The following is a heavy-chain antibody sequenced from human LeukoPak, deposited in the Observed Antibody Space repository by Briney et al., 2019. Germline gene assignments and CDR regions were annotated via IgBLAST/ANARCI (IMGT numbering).Heavy chain of an antibody. V-gene: IGHV1-69*01. CDR3: ARSVDSSGWPYYYYGMDV. Sequence: SVKVSCKASGGAFSSYAISWVRQAPGQGLEWMGGIIPIFGTANYAQKFQGRVTITADESTSTAYMELSSLRSEDTAVYYCARSVDSSGWPYYYYGMDVWGQGTTVTVSS. CDR1: GGAFSSYA. J-gene: IGHJ6*02. D-gene: IGHD6-19*01. CDR2: IIPIFGTA.